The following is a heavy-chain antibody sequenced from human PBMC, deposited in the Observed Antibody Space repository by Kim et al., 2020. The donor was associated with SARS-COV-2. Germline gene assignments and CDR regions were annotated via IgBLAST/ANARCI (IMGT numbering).Heavy chain of an antibody. Sequence: GGSLRLYCAASGFTFRSNAMKWVRQAPGKGLEWVAGSSCDGSNKYYADYVKGRFTISRDNSKNTLYLQMNSLRAEDTSVYYCAREGGYSGYDVRRPLDYWGQGNLVTVSS. D-gene: IGHD5-12*01. J-gene: IGHJ4*02. CDR1: GFTFRSNA. CDR2: SSCDGSNK. CDR3: AREGGYSGYDVRRPLDY. V-gene: IGHV3-30*04.